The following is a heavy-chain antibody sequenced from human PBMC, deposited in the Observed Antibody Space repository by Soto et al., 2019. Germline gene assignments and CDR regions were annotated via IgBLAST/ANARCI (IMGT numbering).Heavy chain of an antibody. CDR1: GFTFSDHY. V-gene: IGHV3-72*01. Sequence: EVQLVESGGGLVQPGGSLRLSCAASGFTFSDHYMDWFRQAPGKGLEWFGRTRNKANSYTKEYAASVKGRFTISRDDSKNSMYLQMNSLKTEDTAVYYCARGINNRGYYYYGMDVWGHGTTVTVSS. J-gene: IGHJ6*02. CDR2: TRNKANSYTK. CDR3: ARGINNRGYYYYGMDV.